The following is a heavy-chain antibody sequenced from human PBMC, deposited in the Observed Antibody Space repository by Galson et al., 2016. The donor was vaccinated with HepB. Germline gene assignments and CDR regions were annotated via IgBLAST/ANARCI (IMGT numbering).Heavy chain of an antibody. CDR3: VKWRGGVWTDYFIDY. Sequence: SLRLSCAAAGFAFSGYAMSWVRQAPGKGLEWVASIHNSEDISYYADSVKGRFTISRDNSKNTLYLQMNSLRAEDTAVYYCVKWRGGVWTDYFIDYWGQGTLVTVSS. CDR1: GFAFSGYA. D-gene: IGHD3/OR15-3a*01. J-gene: IGHJ4*02. CDR2: IHNSEDIS. V-gene: IGHV3-23*01.